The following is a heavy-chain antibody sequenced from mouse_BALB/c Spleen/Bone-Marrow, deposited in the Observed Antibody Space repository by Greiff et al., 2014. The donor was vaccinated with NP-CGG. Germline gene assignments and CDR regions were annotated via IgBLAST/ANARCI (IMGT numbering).Heavy chain of an antibody. Sequence: EVMLVESGGGLVKPGGSLKLSCAASGFTLSSYAMSWVRQTPEKRLEWVASISSGGSTYYPDSVKGRFTISRDNARNIQHLQMSSLRSEDTAMYYCARGGAGNWFAYWGQGTLVTVSA. V-gene: IGHV5-6-5*01. CDR2: ISSGGST. CDR1: GFTLSSYA. CDR3: ARGGAGNWFAY. D-gene: IGHD2-1*01. J-gene: IGHJ3*01.